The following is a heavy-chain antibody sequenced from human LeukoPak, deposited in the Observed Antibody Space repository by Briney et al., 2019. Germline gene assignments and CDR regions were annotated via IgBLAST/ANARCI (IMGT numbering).Heavy chain of an antibody. CDR1: GFTVTNGC. Sequence: GGSLRLSCAASGFTVTNGCMTWVRQAPGKGLEGVSVIYRGGSTYYADSVQGRFTISRDISNNTLYLQMNSLRADDTAVYYCTLRGSGSHYEGASVYWGQGTLVTVSS. V-gene: IGHV3-66*01. J-gene: IGHJ4*02. CDR2: IYRGGST. D-gene: IGHD3-10*01. CDR3: TLRGSGSHYEGASVY.